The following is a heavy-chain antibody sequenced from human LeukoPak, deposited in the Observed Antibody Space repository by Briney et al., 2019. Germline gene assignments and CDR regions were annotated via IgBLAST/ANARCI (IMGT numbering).Heavy chain of an antibody. V-gene: IGHV4-39*01. Sequence: KASETLSLTCTVSGASISSSIYYWAWIRQPPGKGLEWIGSIYYTGTTYYNPSLKSRVTISVDASKNQFSLRLNSVTAADTAVFYCARTMTEFDYWGQGTLVTVSS. J-gene: IGHJ4*02. CDR1: GASISSSIYY. CDR3: ARTMTEFDY. CDR2: IYYTGTT. D-gene: IGHD4-17*01.